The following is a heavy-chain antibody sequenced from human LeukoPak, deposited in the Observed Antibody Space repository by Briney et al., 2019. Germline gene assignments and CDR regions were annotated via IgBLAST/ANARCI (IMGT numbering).Heavy chain of an antibody. Sequence: SETLSLTCTVSGGSVSGCSHCWGWVRQPPGKGLEWIGSIYFSGTSYYNPSLTSRVTSSEDTSKNQFSLKLSSVTAADTAVYYCGRYGGKSPYWYFDLWGRGTLVTVSS. CDR3: GRYGGKSPYWYFDL. V-gene: IGHV4-39*01. CDR1: GGSVSGCSHC. CDR2: IYFSGTS. J-gene: IGHJ2*01. D-gene: IGHD4-23*01.